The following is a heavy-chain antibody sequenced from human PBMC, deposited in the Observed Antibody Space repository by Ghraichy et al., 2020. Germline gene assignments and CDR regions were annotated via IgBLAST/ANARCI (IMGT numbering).Heavy chain of an antibody. CDR1: GFTFSSYW. CDR3: AREQRDITMIVVVTPYYYYGMDV. CDR2: IKQDGSEK. V-gene: IGHV3-7*01. Sequence: GESLNISCAASGFTFSSYWMSWVRQAPGKGLEWVANIKQDGSEKYYVDSVKGRFTISRDNAKNSLYLQMNSLRAEDTAVYYCAREQRDITMIVVVTPYYYYGMDVWGQGTTVTVSS. J-gene: IGHJ6*02. D-gene: IGHD3-22*01.